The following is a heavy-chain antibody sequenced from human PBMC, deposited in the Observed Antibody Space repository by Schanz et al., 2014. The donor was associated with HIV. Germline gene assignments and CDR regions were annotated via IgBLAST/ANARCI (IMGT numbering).Heavy chain of an antibody. CDR1: GYTFSSND. CDR2: MNPRSGNT. V-gene: IGHV1-8*02. J-gene: IGHJ4*02. D-gene: IGHD5-12*01. CDR3: ARGAAEMATMTPWRY. Sequence: QVQLVQSGAGVKKPGASVRVSCKASGYTFSSNDINWVRQASGQGLEWVGWMNPRSGNTGYAQKFQGRVTLTRNTSLTTAYMELSSLTSDDTAVYYCARGAAEMATMTPWRYWGQGTLVTVSS.